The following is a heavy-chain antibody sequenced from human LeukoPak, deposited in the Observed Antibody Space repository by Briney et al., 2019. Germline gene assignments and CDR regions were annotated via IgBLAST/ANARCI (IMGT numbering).Heavy chain of an antibody. CDR2: ISASGGST. CDR3: AKDEKWGSASCSGGFDY. V-gene: IGHV3-23*01. CDR1: GFTFSSYA. D-gene: IGHD2-2*01. J-gene: IGHJ4*02. Sequence: PGGSVRLSCVASGFTFSSYAMSWVRQAPGKGLEGGAGISASGGSTYFADSVKGRFTLSRDNSKNTLYLQMNSLRAEDTAVYYCAKDEKWGSASCSGGFDYWGQGTLVTVSS.